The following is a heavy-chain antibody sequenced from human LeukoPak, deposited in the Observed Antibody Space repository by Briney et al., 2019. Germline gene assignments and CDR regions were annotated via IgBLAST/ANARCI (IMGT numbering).Heavy chain of an antibody. V-gene: IGHV3-7*01. CDR3: ARDPSRGYNYGYGDY. J-gene: IGHJ4*02. CDR2: IKQDRSEK. D-gene: IGHD5-18*01. CDR1: GFTFSSYA. Sequence: GGSLRLSCAASGFTFSSYAMSWVRQARGKGLEWVAHIKQDRSEKYYVDSVKGRFTIARDNAKNSLYLQMNSLRAEDTAVYYCARDPSRGYNYGYGDYWGQGTLVIVSS.